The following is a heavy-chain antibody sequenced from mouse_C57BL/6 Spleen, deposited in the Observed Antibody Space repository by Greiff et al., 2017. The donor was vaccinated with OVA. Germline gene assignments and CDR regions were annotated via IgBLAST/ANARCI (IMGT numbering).Heavy chain of an antibody. CDR3: ARITTVVATNYLDY. Sequence: QVQLQQPGPELVKPGASVKLSCKASGYTFTSYWMHWVKQRPGQGLEWLGNINPSNGGTNYNEKFTSKATMNVDKSDSTAYMQLSSLTSEDTAIYYCARITTVVATNYLDYWGQGTTVTVSS. CDR2: INPSNGGT. J-gene: IGHJ2*01. CDR1: GYTFTSYW. V-gene: IGHV1-53*01. D-gene: IGHD1-1*01.